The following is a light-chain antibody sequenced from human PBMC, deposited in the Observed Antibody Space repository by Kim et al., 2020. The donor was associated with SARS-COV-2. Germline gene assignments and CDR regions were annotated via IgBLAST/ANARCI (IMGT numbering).Light chain of an antibody. Sequence: AIQLTQAPSSLSASVGDRVTITCRASQGISSALAWYQQKPGRAPKLLIHDASSLESGVPSRFSGSGSGTEFTLTINSLQPDDFATYYCQQFINFPLTFGGGTKVDIK. V-gene: IGKV1D-13*01. CDR1: QGISSA. J-gene: IGKJ4*01. CDR3: QQFINFPLT. CDR2: DAS.